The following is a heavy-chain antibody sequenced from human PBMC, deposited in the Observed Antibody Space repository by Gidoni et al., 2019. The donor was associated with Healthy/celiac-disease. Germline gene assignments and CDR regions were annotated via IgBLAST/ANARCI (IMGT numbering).Heavy chain of an antibody. V-gene: IGHV3-23*04. D-gene: IGHD4-17*01. CDR1: GFTFSSYA. CDR3: AKADYGDYVSPYYYYGMDV. CDR2: ISGSGGST. J-gene: IGHJ6*02. Sequence: EVQLVESGGGLVQPGGSLRLSCAASGFTFSSYAMSWVRQAPGKGLEWVSAISGSGGSTYYADSVKGRFTISRDNSKNTLYLQMNSLRAEDTAVYYCAKADYGDYVSPYYYYGMDVWGQGTTVTVSS.